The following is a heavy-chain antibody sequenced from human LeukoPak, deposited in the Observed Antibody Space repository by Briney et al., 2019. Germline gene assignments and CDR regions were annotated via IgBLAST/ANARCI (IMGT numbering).Heavy chain of an antibody. CDR1: GFTFSGYA. CDR2: INGGGNT. Sequence: GGSLRLSCAASGFTFSGYAMNWVRQAPGKGLEGVSSINGGGNTFDADSVKGRFAISRDNAKNSLYLQRNGLRAADTAVYYCARDPAEADCWGQGTLVTVSS. CDR3: ARDPAEADC. V-gene: IGHV3-69-1*01. J-gene: IGHJ4*02.